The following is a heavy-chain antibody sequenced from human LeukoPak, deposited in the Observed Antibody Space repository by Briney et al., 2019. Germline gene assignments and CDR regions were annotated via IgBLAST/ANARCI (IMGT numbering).Heavy chain of an antibody. CDR1: GFTFSRFW. CDR3: AKDRSYLEVGATDY. V-gene: IGHV3-23*01. J-gene: IGHJ4*02. Sequence: GGSLRLSCAASGFTFSRFWMSWVRQAPGKGLEWVSAISGSGGSTYYADSVKGRFTISRDNSKNTLYLQMNSLRAEDTAVYYCAKDRSYLEVGATDYWGQGTLVTVSS. CDR2: ISGSGGST. D-gene: IGHD1-26*01.